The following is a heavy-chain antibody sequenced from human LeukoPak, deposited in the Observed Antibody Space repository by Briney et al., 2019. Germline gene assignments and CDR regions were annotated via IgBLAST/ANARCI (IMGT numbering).Heavy chain of an antibody. J-gene: IGHJ4*02. Sequence: SETLSLTCAVSGGSISSGGYSWSWIRQPLGKGLEWIGYIYHSGSTYYNPSLKSRVTISVDRSKNQFSLKLSSVTAADTAVYYCASSNYDFWSGHFDYWGQGTLVTVSS. CDR3: ASSNYDFWSGHFDY. V-gene: IGHV4-30-2*01. D-gene: IGHD3-3*01. CDR2: IYHSGST. CDR1: GGSISSGGYS.